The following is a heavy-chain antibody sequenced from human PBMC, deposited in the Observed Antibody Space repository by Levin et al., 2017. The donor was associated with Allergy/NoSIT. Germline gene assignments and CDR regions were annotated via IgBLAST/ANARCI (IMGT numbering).Heavy chain of an antibody. CDR3: ASGRITMVRGVIIGAFDI. D-gene: IGHD3-10*01. CDR2: IIPIFGTA. J-gene: IGHJ3*02. Sequence: KISCKASGGTFSSYAISWVRQAPGQGLEWMGGIIPIFGTANYAQKFQGRVTITADESTSTAYMELSSLRSEDTAVYYCASGRITMVRGVIIGAFDIWGQGTMVTVSS. CDR1: GGTFSSYA. V-gene: IGHV1-69*01.